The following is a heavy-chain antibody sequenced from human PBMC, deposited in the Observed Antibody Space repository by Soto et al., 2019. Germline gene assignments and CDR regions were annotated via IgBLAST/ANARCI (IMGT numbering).Heavy chain of an antibody. J-gene: IGHJ3*01. Sequence: DSVKGRFTISRDNSKNTLYLQMNSLRTEDTAVYYCVAPTAGVVWGQGTMVTVSS. D-gene: IGHD3-10*01. V-gene: IGHV3-30*03. CDR3: VAPTAGVV.